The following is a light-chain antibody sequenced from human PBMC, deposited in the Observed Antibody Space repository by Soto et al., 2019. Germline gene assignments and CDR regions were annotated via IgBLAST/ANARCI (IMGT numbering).Light chain of an antibody. CDR2: GNS. J-gene: IGLJ1*01. CDR1: NXNIGAGYD. Sequence: QSVLTQPPSVSGAPGQRVTISCTGSNXNIGAGYDVHWYQQLPGTAPKLLIYGNSNRPSGVPDRFSGSKSVTSASLAITGLQAEDEADYYCAAWDDSLNGYVFGTGTKVTVL. CDR3: AAWDDSLNGYV. V-gene: IGLV1-40*01.